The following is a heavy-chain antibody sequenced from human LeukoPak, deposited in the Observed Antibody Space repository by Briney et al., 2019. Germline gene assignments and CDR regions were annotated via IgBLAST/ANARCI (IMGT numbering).Heavy chain of an antibody. D-gene: IGHD3-22*01. CDR2: IYYSGTT. CDR1: DGSISSGSYY. V-gene: IGHV4-39*01. J-gene: IGHJ4*02. CDR3: VSQYDSSGYLVGFDY. Sequence: SETLSLTCTVSDGSISSGSYYWGWVRQPPGKGLEWIGSIYYSGTTYYNPSLKSRVSMSVDTSKNQLSLRVTSVTAADTALYYCVSQYDSSGYLVGFDYWGQGTLVTVSS.